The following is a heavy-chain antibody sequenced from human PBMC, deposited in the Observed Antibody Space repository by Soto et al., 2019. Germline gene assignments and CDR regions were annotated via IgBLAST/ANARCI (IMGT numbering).Heavy chain of an antibody. J-gene: IGHJ5*02. D-gene: IGHD2-2*01. V-gene: IGHV3-15*01. CDR3: TTDPIVVVPTNWFDP. CDR1: GFTFSNAW. CDR2: IKSKTDGGTT. Sequence: GGSLRLSCAASGFTFSNAWMSWVRQAPGKGLEWVGRIKSKTDGGTTDYAAPVKGRFTISRDDSKNTLYLQMNSLKTEDTAVYYCTTDPIVVVPTNWFDPWGQGTLVTVSS.